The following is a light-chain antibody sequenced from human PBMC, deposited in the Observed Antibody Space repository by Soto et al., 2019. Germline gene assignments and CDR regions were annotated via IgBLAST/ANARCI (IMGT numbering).Light chain of an antibody. J-gene: IGLJ1*01. V-gene: IGLV2-14*01. CDR2: EVS. CDR3: RAYTSSSTPYV. CDR1: SSDVGGYNY. Sequence: QSVLTRPASVSGSPGQSITISCTGTSSDVGGYNYVSWYQQHPGKAPKLMIYEVSNRPSGVSNRFSGSKSGNTASLTISGLPAEDEADYYCRAYTSSSTPYVFGTGTKVTVL.